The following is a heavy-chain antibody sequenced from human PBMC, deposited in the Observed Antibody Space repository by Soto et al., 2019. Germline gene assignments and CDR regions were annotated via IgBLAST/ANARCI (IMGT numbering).Heavy chain of an antibody. CDR1: GGAIISGGYS. CDR2: IYHSGST. Sequence: PSETLSLTCAVSGGAIISGGYSLICIRQPPWNGLELIGYIYHSGSTYYNPSLKSRVTISVDRSKNQFSLKLSSVTAADTAVYYCARARYCSGGSCRSRYNWFDPWGQGTLVTVSS. D-gene: IGHD2-15*01. CDR3: ARARYCSGGSCRSRYNWFDP. J-gene: IGHJ5*02. V-gene: IGHV4-30-2*01.